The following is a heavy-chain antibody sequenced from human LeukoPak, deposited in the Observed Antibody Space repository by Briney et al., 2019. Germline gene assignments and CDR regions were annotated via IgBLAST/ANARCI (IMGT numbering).Heavy chain of an antibody. CDR3: ARGIPELDV. CDR2: ISSSSSNM. Sequence: PGGSLRLSSAASGFTVSSNYMSWVRQAPGKGLEWVSSISSSSSNMCYADSVKGRFSISRDNAKNSLYLQMNSLRAEDTAVYYCARGIPELDVWGQGTTVTVSS. CDR1: GFTVSSNY. J-gene: IGHJ6*02. V-gene: IGHV3-21*01.